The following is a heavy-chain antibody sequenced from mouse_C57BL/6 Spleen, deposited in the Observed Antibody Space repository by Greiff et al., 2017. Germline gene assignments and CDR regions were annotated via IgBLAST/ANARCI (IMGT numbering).Heavy chain of an antibody. CDR2: IHPNSGST. J-gene: IGHJ4*01. CDR3: ARRGTTVVEGAMDY. Sequence: QVQLKQPGAELVKPGASVKLSCKASGYTFTSYWMHWVKQRPGQGLEWIGMIHPNSGSTNYNEKFKSKATLTVDKSSSTAYMQLSSLTSEDSAVYYCARRGTTVVEGAMDYWGQGTSVTVSS. D-gene: IGHD1-1*01. CDR1: GYTFTSYW. V-gene: IGHV1-64*01.